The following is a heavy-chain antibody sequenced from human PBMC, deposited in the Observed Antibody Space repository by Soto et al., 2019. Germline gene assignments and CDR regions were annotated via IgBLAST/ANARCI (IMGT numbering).Heavy chain of an antibody. CDR1: GYSFTSYW. CDR2: IYPGDSDT. J-gene: IGHJ6*02. D-gene: IGHD2-2*01. Sequence: GESLKISCKGSGYSFTSYWIGWVRQMPGKGLEWMGIIYPGDSDTRYSPSFQGQVTISADKSISTAYLQWSSLKASDTAMYYRARGAVVVPAATTQYYYYYGMDVWGQGTTVTVSS. CDR3: ARGAVVVPAATTQYYYYYGMDV. V-gene: IGHV5-51*01.